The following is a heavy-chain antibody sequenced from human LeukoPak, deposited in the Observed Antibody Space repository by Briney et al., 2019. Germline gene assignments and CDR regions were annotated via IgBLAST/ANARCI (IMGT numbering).Heavy chain of an antibody. J-gene: IGHJ4*02. D-gene: IGHD3-10*01. CDR3: ARGLKRITMVRGVTLISYYYFDY. CDR1: GYTFTSYD. Sequence: GASVKVSCKASGYTFTSYDINWVRQATGQGLEWMGWMNPNSGNTGYAQKFQGRVTMTRNTSIRTAYMELSSLRSEDTAVYYCARGLKRITMVRGVTLISYYYFDYWGQGTLVTVSS. V-gene: IGHV1-8*01. CDR2: MNPNSGNT.